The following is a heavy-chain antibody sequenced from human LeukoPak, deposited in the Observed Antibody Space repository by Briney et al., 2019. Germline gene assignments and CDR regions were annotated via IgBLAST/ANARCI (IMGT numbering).Heavy chain of an antibody. Sequence: PGGSLRLSCAASGFTFSGPAMHWVRQASGKGLEWVGRIRSKANSYATAYAASVKGRFTISRDDSKNTAYLQMNSLKTEDTAVYYCTADFNWFDPWGQGTLVTVSS. V-gene: IGHV3-73*01. CDR3: TADFNWFDP. J-gene: IGHJ5*02. CDR1: GFTFSGPA. D-gene: IGHD3-3*01. CDR2: IRSKANSYAT.